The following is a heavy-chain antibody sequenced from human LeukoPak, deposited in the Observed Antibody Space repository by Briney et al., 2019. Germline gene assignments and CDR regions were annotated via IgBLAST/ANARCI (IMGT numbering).Heavy chain of an antibody. CDR1: GFTFSGSA. Sequence: GGSLRLSCAASGFTFSGSAMHWVRQASGKGLEWVGRIRSKANSYATAYAASVKGRFTISRDDSKNTAYLQMNSLKTEDTAVYYCAKDRDRIIMVRGVLDVWGKGTTVTISS. CDR2: IRSKANSYAT. J-gene: IGHJ6*04. V-gene: IGHV3-73*01. CDR3: AKDRDRIIMVRGVLDV. D-gene: IGHD3-10*01.